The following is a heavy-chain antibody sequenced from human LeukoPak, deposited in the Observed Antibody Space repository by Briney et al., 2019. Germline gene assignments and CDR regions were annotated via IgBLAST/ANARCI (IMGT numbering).Heavy chain of an antibody. Sequence: GASLRISCQGSGYSFTSYWIGWVRPMPGKGLEWMGIIYPGDSDTTYSPSFQGQVSISVDKSISTAYLQWRGLKASDTAMYYCARRLTLRGGDGWYFDLWGRGTLVTVSS. CDR1: GYSFTSYW. V-gene: IGHV5-51*01. CDR3: ARRLTLRGGDGWYFDL. J-gene: IGHJ2*01. CDR2: IYPGDSDT. D-gene: IGHD3-16*01.